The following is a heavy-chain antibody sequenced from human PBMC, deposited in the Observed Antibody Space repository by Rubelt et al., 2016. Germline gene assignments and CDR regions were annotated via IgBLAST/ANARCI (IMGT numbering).Heavy chain of an antibody. V-gene: IGHV3-23*01. CDR3: AKVGISLIEEVV. J-gene: IGHJ4*02. Sequence: EVQLLETGGGLVQPGGSLRLSCAASGFTFRTYAMSWVRKAPGKGREWGASISATGRNQYVEDTEKGRYTTSRENPKNTRYLQMNSLRAEDTALYYCAKVGISLIEEVVWGQGALVTVSS. CDR1: GFTFRTYA. CDR2: ISATGRNQ. D-gene: IGHD3-22*01.